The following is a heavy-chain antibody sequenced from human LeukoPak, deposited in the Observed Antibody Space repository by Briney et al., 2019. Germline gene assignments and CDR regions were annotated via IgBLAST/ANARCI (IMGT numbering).Heavy chain of an antibody. CDR2: ISAYNGNT. CDR1: GGTFSSYA. D-gene: IGHD2-2*01. CDR3: ARGALGYCSSTSCSRDY. V-gene: IGHV1-18*01. J-gene: IGHJ4*02. Sequence: ASVKVSCKASGGTFSSYAISWVRQAPGQGLEWMGWISAYNGNTNYAQKLQGRVTMTTDTSTSTAYMELRSLRSDDTAVYYCARGALGYCSSTSCSRDYWGQGTLVTVSS.